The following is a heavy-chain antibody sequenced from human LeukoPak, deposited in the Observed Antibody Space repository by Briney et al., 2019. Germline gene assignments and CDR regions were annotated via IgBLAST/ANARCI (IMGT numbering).Heavy chain of an antibody. D-gene: IGHD2-2*01. Sequence: GASVKVSCKASGYTFTGYYMHWVRQAPGQGLEWMGWINPNSGGTNYAQKFQGRVTMTRDTSISTAYMELSRLRSDDTAVYHCARGRGYCSSTSCYSRSMDVWGKGTTVTVSS. CDR3: ARGRGYCSSTSCYSRSMDV. J-gene: IGHJ6*03. CDR1: GYTFTGYY. V-gene: IGHV1-2*02. CDR2: INPNSGGT.